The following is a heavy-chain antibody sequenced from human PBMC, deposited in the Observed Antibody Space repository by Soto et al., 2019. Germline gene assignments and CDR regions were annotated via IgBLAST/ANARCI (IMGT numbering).Heavy chain of an antibody. CDR2: IIPIFGTA. D-gene: IGHD1-26*01. Sequence: SVTVSCKASAGTFSSYALSWVRQAPGQGLEWMGGIIPIFGTAIYAQKFQGRVTMTEDTSTDTAYMELSSLRSEDTAVYYCATGWELQGSYWYFDLWGRGTLVTVSS. V-gene: IGHV1-69*06. CDR3: ATGWELQGSYWYFDL. J-gene: IGHJ2*01. CDR1: AGTFSSYA.